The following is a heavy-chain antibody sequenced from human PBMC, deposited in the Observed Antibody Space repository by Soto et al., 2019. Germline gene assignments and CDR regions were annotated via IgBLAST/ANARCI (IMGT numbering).Heavy chain of an antibody. CDR1: GFTFSKYA. CDR3: ARLPGGARYDFWTGGSGQQPHY. Sequence: QVQSVESGGGVVQPGRSVRLSCAASGFTFSKYAMHWVRQAPGKGLEWVAVISYDGSNTYYADSVKGRFTISRDNSNNTLYLQMNSLRAEDTAAYFCARLPGGARYDFWTGGSGQQPHYWGQGTLVTVSS. V-gene: IGHV3-30-3*01. J-gene: IGHJ4*02. D-gene: IGHD3-3*01. CDR2: ISYDGSNT.